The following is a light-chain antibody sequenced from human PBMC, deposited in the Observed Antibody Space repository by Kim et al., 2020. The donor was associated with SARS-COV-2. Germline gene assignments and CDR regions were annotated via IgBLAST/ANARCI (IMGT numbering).Light chain of an antibody. CDR1: QSISTW. CDR3: QQYNSISPRT. J-gene: IGKJ1*01. CDR2: KAS. Sequence: DIQMTQSPSTLSASVGDRVTITCRASQSISTWLAWYQQKPGKAPKLLIYKASSLESGVPSRFSGSGSGTEFTLTISSLQPDDFASYYCQQYNSISPRTFGQGTKVDIK. V-gene: IGKV1-5*03.